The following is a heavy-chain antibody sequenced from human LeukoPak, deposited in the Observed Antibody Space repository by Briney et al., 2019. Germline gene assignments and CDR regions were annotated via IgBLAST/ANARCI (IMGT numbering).Heavy chain of an antibody. J-gene: IGHJ3*02. CDR2: IKQDGSEK. D-gene: IGHD6-13*01. V-gene: IGHV3-7*01. CDR1: RFPFSTHS. Sequence: PGGSLRLSCPASRFPFSTHSLNWVRQAPGKGLEWVANIKQDGSEKYYVDSVKGRFTISRDNAKNSLYLQMNSLRAEDTAVCYCARSTSLYSSSWYYCAFDIWGQGTMVTVSS. CDR3: ARSTSLYSSSWYYCAFDI.